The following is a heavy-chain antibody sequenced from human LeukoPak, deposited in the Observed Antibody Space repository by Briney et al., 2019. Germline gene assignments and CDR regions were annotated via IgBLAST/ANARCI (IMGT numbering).Heavy chain of an antibody. V-gene: IGHV3-53*01. CDR1: GFTVSSNY. D-gene: IGHD3-22*01. J-gene: IGHJ4*02. Sequence: GGSLRLSCAASGFTVSSNYMSWVRQAPGKGLEWVSVIYSGGSTYYADSVKGRFTISRDNSKNTLYLQMNSLRAEDTAVYYCARRNYYDSSGYYYFDYWGQGTLVTVSS. CDR2: IYSGGST. CDR3: ARRNYYDSSGYYYFDY.